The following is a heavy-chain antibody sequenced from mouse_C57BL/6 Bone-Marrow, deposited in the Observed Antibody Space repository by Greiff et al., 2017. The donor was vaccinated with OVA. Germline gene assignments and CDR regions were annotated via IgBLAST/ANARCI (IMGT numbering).Heavy chain of an antibody. J-gene: IGHJ2*01. CDR3: AKGLHYYGSRGCDY. CDR1: GYTFTSYW. V-gene: IGHV1-64*01. CDR2: IHPNSGST. D-gene: IGHD1-1*01. Sequence: QVQLQQPGAELVKPGASVKLSCKASGYTFTSYWMHWVKQRPGQGLEWIGMIHPNSGSTNYNEKFKSKATLTVDKSSSTAYMQLSSLTSEDSAVYYCAKGLHYYGSRGCDYWGQGTTLTVSS.